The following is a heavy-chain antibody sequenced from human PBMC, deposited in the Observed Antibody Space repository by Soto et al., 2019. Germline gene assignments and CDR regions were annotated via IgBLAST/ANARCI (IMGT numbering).Heavy chain of an antibody. Sequence: EVQLLESGGGLVQPGGSLRLSCAASGFTFSSYAMTWVRQAPGKGLEWVSALSGSGVSTYYADSVKGRFTISRDNSKKTLYLQMNSQRAEDTAVYYCAKGGGSKDYYDTSGYYLYYYYAMDVWGQGTTVTVSS. CDR3: AKGGGSKDYYDTSGYYLYYYYAMDV. V-gene: IGHV3-23*01. CDR1: GFTFSSYA. CDR2: LSGSGVST. J-gene: IGHJ6*02. D-gene: IGHD3-22*01.